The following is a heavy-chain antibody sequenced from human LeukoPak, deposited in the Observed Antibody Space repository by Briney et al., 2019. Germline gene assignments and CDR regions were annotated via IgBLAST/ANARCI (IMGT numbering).Heavy chain of an antibody. V-gene: IGHV3-7*01. Sequence: GGSLRLSCAASGFNFSKYWMTWVRQAPGKGLEWVANIKQDGSEKYYVDSVRGRLTISRDNAKNALYLQMNSLRAEDTAVYYCARDLTGDDAFDIWGQGTMVTVSS. CDR3: ARDLTGDDAFDI. CDR1: GFNFSKYW. D-gene: IGHD7-27*01. CDR2: IKQDGSEK. J-gene: IGHJ3*02.